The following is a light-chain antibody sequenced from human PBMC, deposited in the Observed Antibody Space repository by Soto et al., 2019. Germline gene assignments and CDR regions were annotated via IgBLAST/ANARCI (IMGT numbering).Light chain of an antibody. CDR2: KAS. CDR1: QTISSW. V-gene: IGKV1-5*03. CDR3: QQYNNRPPIT. J-gene: IGKJ5*01. Sequence: DIQMTQSPSTLSGSVGDRVTITCRASQTISSWLAWYQQKPGKAPKLLIYKASTLKSGVPSRFSGSGSGTDFTLTISSLQSEDFALYSCQQYNNRPPITFGQGTRLEI.